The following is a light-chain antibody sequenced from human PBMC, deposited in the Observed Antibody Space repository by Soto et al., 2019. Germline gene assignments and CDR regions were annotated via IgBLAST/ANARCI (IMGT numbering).Light chain of an antibody. CDR1: SSDVGGYNY. Sequence: QSALTQPRSVSGSPGQSVTISCTGTSSDVGGYNYVSWYQQYPGKAPKAMIYDVKTRPSGVPDRFSGSKSGNTASLTISGLPAEDEADYYCCSYAGSYTFVFGTGTKLTVL. CDR2: DVK. CDR3: CSYAGSYTFV. V-gene: IGLV2-11*01. J-gene: IGLJ1*01.